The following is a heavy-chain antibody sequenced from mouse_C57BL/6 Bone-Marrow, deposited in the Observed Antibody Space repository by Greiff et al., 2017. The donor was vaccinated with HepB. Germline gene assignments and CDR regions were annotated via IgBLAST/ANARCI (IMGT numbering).Heavy chain of an antibody. V-gene: IGHV1-78*01. CDR1: GYTFTDHT. D-gene: IGHD3-1*01. Sequence: VKLVESDAELVKPGASVKISCKVSGYTFTDHTIHWMKQRPEQGLEWIGYIYPRDGSTKYNEKFKGKAPLTADKSSSTAYMQLNILTSEDSAVYFCARGLYAVYYAMDYWGQGTSVTVSS. J-gene: IGHJ4*01. CDR3: ARGLYAVYYAMDY. CDR2: IYPRDGST.